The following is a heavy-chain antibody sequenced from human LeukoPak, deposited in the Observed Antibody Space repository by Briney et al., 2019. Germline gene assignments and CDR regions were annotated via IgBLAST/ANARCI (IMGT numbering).Heavy chain of an antibody. Sequence: SQTLSLTCAISGDSVSSNSAAWNWNRQSPSRGLEWLGRTYYRSKWYNDYAVSVKSRITINPDTSKNQFSLQLNSVTPEDTAVYYCARAFDDYDILTGYVENWFDPWGQGTLVTVSS. J-gene: IGHJ5*02. CDR3: ARAFDDYDILTGYVENWFDP. CDR1: GDSVSSNSAA. D-gene: IGHD3-9*01. V-gene: IGHV6-1*01. CDR2: TYYRSKWYN.